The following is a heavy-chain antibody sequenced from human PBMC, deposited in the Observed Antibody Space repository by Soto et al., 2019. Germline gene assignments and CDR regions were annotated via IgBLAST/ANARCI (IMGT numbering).Heavy chain of an antibody. J-gene: IGHJ4*02. Sequence: EVQLLESGGGLVQPGGSLRLSCAASGFTFSSYAMSWVRQAPGKGLEWVSAISGSGGSTYYADSVKGRFTISRDNSKNTLYLQMNSLRAEDTAVYYCAKDGIWNGDHYAPYFDYWGQGTLVTVSS. CDR1: GFTFSSYA. CDR3: AKDGIWNGDHYAPYFDY. D-gene: IGHD1-1*01. CDR2: ISGSGGST. V-gene: IGHV3-23*01.